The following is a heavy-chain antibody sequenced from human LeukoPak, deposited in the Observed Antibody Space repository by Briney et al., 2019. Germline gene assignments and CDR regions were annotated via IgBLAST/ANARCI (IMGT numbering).Heavy chain of an antibody. CDR3: ATHHCGGDCYRYFQH. V-gene: IGHV3-53*01. J-gene: IGHJ1*01. CDR1: GFTVSSNY. Sequence: GGSLRLSCAASGFTVSSNYMSWVRQAPGKGLEWVSIILSGGSTYYADSVQGRFTISRDNSKNTLYLQMNSLRAEDTAVYHCATHHCGGDCYRYFQHWGQGTLVTVSS. CDR2: ILSGGST. D-gene: IGHD2-21*02.